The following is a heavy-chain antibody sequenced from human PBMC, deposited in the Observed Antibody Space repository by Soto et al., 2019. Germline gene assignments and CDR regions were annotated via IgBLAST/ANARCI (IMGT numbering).Heavy chain of an antibody. V-gene: IGHV4-59*08. D-gene: IGHD3-22*01. CDR2: IYYSGST. CDR1: GGSISSYY. J-gene: IGHJ6*02. Sequence: SETLSLTCTVSGGSISSYYWSWIRQPPGKGLEWIGYIYYSGSTNYNPSLKSRVTISVDTSKNQFSLKLSSVTAADTAVYYCAGSGYYHNSGMDVWGQVTTVTVPS. CDR3: AGSGYYHNSGMDV.